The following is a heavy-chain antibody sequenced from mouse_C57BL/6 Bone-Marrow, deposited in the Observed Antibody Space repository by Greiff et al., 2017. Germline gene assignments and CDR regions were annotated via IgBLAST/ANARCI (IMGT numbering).Heavy chain of an antibody. D-gene: IGHD4-1*01. CDR2: ISDGGSYT. J-gene: IGHJ4*01. V-gene: IGHV5-4*01. Sequence: EVHLVESGGGLVKPGGSLKLSCAASGFTFSSYAMSWVRQTPEKRLEWVATISDGGSYTYYPDNVKGRFTISRDNAKNNLYLQMSHLKSEDTAMYYCARGWDYYAMDYWGQGTSVTVSS. CDR1: GFTFSSYA. CDR3: ARGWDYYAMDY.